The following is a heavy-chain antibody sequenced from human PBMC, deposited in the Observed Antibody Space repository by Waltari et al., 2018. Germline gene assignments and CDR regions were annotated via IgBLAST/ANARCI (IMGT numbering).Heavy chain of an antibody. CDR2: IYHSGST. CDR1: GYSISSGDY. V-gene: IGHV4-38-2*01. Sequence: QVQLQESGPGLVKPSETLSLTCAVSGYSISSGDYWGWIRQPPGKGLEWIGSIYHSGSTYDNPSLKSRVTISVDTSKNQVSLKLSSVTAADTAVYDCARGDLGIHDYYGMDVWGQGTTVTVSS. D-gene: IGHD5-18*01. J-gene: IGHJ6*02. CDR3: ARGDLGIHDYYGMDV.